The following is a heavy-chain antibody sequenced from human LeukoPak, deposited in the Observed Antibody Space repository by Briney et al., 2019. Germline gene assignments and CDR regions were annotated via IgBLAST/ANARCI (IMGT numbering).Heavy chain of an antibody. CDR2: INPNSGGT. D-gene: IGHD6-13*01. V-gene: IGHV1-2*06. Sequence: ASVKVSCKASGYTFTCYYMHWVRQAPGQGLEWMGRINPNSGGTNYAQKFQGRVTMTRDTSISTAYMELSRLRSDDTAVYYCAREGTAAAGVDYWGQGTLVTVSS. CDR3: AREGTAAAGVDY. CDR1: GYTFTCYY. J-gene: IGHJ4*02.